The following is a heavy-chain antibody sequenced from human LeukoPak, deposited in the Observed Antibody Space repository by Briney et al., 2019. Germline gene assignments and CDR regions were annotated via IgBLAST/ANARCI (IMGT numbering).Heavy chain of an antibody. J-gene: IGHJ4*02. CDR2: IYHSGST. D-gene: IGHD2-15*01. CDR1: GGSISNYY. Sequence: SETLSLTCTVSGGSISNYYWGWIRQPPGKGLEWIGSIYHSGSTYYNPSLKSRVTISVDTSKNQFSLKLNSVTAADTAVYYCARDWWPTRGYFDYWGQGTLVTVSS. V-gene: IGHV4-39*07. CDR3: ARDWWPTRGYFDY.